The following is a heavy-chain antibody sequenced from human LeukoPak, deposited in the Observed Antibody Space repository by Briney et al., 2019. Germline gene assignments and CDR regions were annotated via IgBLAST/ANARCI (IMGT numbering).Heavy chain of an antibody. Sequence: SETLSLTCTVSGGSISTNSYYWGWIRQPPGKGLEWIGNIHYSGRTYSNPSLKSRVTISGDSSKNQFSLKLRSVTATDTAVYYCARERPHNGGNYVDYWGRGTLVTVSS. CDR2: IHYSGRT. CDR1: GGSISTNSYY. J-gene: IGHJ4*02. D-gene: IGHD4-23*01. CDR3: ARERPHNGGNYVDY. V-gene: IGHV4-39*07.